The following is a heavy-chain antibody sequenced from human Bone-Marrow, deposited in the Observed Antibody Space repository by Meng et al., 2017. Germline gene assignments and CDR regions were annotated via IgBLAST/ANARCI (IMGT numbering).Heavy chain of an antibody. V-gene: IGHV4-34*01. CDR3: ARGGYCSGGSCN. J-gene: IGHJ4*02. CDR2: INHSGST. CDR1: GGSFSGYY. D-gene: IGHD2-15*01. Sequence: QVQLQQWGAGLLKPSETLSLTCAVYGGSFSGYYWSWIRQPPGKGLEWIGEINHSGSTNYNPSLKSRVTIPVDTSKNQFSLKLSSVTAADTAVYYCARGGYCSGGSCNWGQGTLVTVSS.